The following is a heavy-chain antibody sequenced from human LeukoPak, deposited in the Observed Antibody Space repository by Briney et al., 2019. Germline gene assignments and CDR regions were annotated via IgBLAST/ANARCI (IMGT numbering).Heavy chain of an antibody. Sequence: PGGSLTLSCEVSGFXFSSYCIDWVRQPPGKGMEWMAVISYDRSTKYHPDSVNGRFPISRDNSKNTLYMQMNSQRAENTALYYCAKAGHCGGGCNSIIDYWGQGTLVTVSS. CDR1: GFXFSSYC. J-gene: IGHJ4*02. CDR3: AKAGHCGGGCNSIIDY. D-gene: IGHD2-21*02. V-gene: IGHV3-30*18. CDR2: ISYDRSTK.